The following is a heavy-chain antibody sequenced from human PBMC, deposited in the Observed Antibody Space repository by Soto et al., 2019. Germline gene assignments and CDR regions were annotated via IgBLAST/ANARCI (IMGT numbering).Heavy chain of an antibody. CDR1: GYTLTELS. D-gene: IGHD3-10*01. V-gene: IGHV1-24*01. CDR3: ATDRVSYYGSGSSHFFGY. Sequence: ASVKVSCKVSGYTLTELSMHWVRQAPGKGLEWMGGFDPEDGETIYAQKFQGRVTMTEDTSTDTAYMELSSLRSEDTAVYYCATDRVSYYGSGSSHFFGYWGQGTLVTVSS. J-gene: IGHJ4*02. CDR2: FDPEDGET.